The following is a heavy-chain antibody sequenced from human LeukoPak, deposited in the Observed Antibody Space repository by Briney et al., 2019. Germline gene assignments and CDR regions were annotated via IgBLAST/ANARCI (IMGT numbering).Heavy chain of an antibody. CDR3: ARDALGYCSGGSCYGGIGVARHYYYYMDV. Sequence: PGGSLRLSCAASGFTFSSYAMHWVRQAPGKGLEYVSAISSNGGSTYSANSVKGRFTISRDNSKNTLYLQMGSLRAEDMAVYYCARDALGYCSGGSCYGGIGVARHYYYYMDVWGKGTTVTVSS. CDR2: ISSNGGST. D-gene: IGHD2-15*01. V-gene: IGHV3-64*01. CDR1: GFTFSSYA. J-gene: IGHJ6*03.